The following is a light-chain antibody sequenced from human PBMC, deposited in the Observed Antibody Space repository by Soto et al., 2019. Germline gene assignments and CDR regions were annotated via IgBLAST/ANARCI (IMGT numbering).Light chain of an antibody. J-gene: IGLJ2*01. Sequence: QSVLTQSPSASASLGASVKLTCTLSSGHISYAIAWHQKQPGKGPRYLMDLNNDGSHTKGDGIPDRFSGSSSGADRYLIIPSLQSEDEADYYCQTWGTGFQFFGGGTKLTVL. CDR2: LNNDGSH. CDR1: SGHISYA. V-gene: IGLV4-69*01. CDR3: QTWGTGFQF.